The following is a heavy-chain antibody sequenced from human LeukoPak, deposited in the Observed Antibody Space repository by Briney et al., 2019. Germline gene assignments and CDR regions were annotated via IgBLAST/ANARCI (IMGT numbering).Heavy chain of an antibody. Sequence: PGGSLRLSCAASGFTFSNYAMSWVCQAPGKGLEWVSGISGTSGTINYAAPVKGRFTISRDNSKNTLYLQMNSLRVDDMAVYYCAKRLGDPRAFDYWGQGTLVTVSS. D-gene: IGHD2-21*02. CDR1: GFTFSNYA. J-gene: IGHJ4*02. CDR2: ISGTSGTI. V-gene: IGHV3-23*01. CDR3: AKRLGDPRAFDY.